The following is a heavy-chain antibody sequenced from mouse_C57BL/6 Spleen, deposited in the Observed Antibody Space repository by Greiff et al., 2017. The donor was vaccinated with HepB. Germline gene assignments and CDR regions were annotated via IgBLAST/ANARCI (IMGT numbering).Heavy chain of an antibody. V-gene: IGHV1-64*01. D-gene: IGHD2-1*01. CDR1: GYTFTSYW. J-gene: IGHJ4*01. CDR3: ARKTLRNYDAMDY. CDR2: IHPNSGST. Sequence: QVQLKQPGAELVKPGASVKLSCKASGYTFTSYWMHWVKQRPGQGLEWIGMIHPNSGSTNYNEKFKSKATLTVDKSSSTAYMQLSSLTSEDSAVYYCARKTLRNYDAMDYWGQGTSVTVSS.